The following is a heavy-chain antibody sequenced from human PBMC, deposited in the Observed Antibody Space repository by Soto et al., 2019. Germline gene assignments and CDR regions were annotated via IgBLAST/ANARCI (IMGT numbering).Heavy chain of an antibody. Sequence: SGATLVNPTQTLTLTCTFSGFSLSTSGVGVGWIRQPPGKALEWLAFIYWNDDKRYSPSLKSRLTITKDTSKNQVVLTITNMDPVDTAPYYCAHRHRYNSNDGGWFDPWGQGTRVTVSP. CDR1: GFSLSTSGVG. V-gene: IGHV2-5*01. J-gene: IGHJ5*02. CDR2: IYWNDDK. CDR3: AHRHRYNSNDGGWFDP. D-gene: IGHD1-1*01.